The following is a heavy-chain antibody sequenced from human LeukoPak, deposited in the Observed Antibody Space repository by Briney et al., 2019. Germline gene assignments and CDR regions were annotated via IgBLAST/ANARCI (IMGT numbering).Heavy chain of an antibody. CDR2: IYQSGST. V-gene: IGHV4-4*02. CDR1: GGSISSSNW. J-gene: IGHJ4*02. Sequence: SETLSLTCAVSGGSISSSNWWGWVRQPPGKGLEWIGEIYQSGSTNYNPSLKSRVTISLDKSKNQFSLKLKSVTAADTAVYYCARAMIRGVDFDYWGQGTLVTVSS. CDR3: ARAMIRGVDFDY. D-gene: IGHD3-10*01.